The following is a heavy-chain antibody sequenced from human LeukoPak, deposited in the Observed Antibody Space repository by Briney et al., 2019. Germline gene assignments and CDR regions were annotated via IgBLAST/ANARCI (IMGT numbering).Heavy chain of an antibody. Sequence: ASVKVSCKASGYTFTGYFMHWVRQAPGQGLEWMGRLNPNNGGTNYAQKFQGRVTLTRDTSISTAYMELSRLTSDDTAVYYCARSSLDYKYVADYWGQGTLVTVSS. CDR2: LNPNNGGT. CDR3: ARSSLDYKYVADY. V-gene: IGHV1-2*06. J-gene: IGHJ4*02. D-gene: IGHD4/OR15-4a*01. CDR1: GYTFTGYF.